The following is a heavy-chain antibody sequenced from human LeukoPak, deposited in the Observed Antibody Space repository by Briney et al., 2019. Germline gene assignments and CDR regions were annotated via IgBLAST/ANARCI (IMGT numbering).Heavy chain of an antibody. J-gene: IGHJ4*02. CDR2: ISGSSSYI. V-gene: IGHV3-21*01. CDR3: AIDYDFWTGYYLSRPRYY. Sequence: GGSLRLSCAASGFTFSSYSMTWVRQAPGKGLEWVSSISGSSSYIDYVDSVKGRFTISRDNAKNSLHLQLNSLRAEDTAVYYCAIDYDFWTGYYLSRPRYYWGQGTLVTVSS. D-gene: IGHD3-3*01. CDR1: GFTFSSYS.